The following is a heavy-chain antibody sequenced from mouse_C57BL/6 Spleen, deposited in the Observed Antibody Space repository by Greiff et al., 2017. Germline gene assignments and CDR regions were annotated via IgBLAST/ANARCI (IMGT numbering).Heavy chain of an antibody. V-gene: IGHV5-16*01. CDR2: INYDGSST. CDR3: ARVGLWSFDY. CDR1: GFTFSAYY. Sequence: EVKLLESEGALVQPGSSMKPSCPASGFTFSAYYMAWVPQLPEKGLEWVANINYDGSSTYFLDSLQSRFIISRDYARNILYLQISRLTSDDTATYCCARVGLWSFDYWGQGTSVTVSS. J-gene: IGHJ4*01. D-gene: IGHD1-1*02.